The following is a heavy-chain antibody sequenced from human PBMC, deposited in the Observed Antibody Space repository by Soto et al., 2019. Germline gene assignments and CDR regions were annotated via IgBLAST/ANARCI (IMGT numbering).Heavy chain of an antibody. CDR3: ARGGADIVATIREIYYYYYFMDV. CDR1: GFTFSSYG. Sequence: GGSLRLSCAASGFTFSSYGMHWVRQAPGKGLGWVAVIWYDGSNKYYADSVKGRFTISRDNSKNTLYLQMNSLRAEDTAVYYCARGGADIVATIREIYYYYYFMDVWGKGTTVTVSS. V-gene: IGHV3-33*01. D-gene: IGHD5-12*01. J-gene: IGHJ6*03. CDR2: IWYDGSNK.